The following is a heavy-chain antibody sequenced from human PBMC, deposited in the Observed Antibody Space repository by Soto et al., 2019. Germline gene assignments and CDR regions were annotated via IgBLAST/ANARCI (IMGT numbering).Heavy chain of an antibody. J-gene: IGHJ6*02. V-gene: IGHV4-4*02. Sequence: QVQLQESGPRLVKPSGTLSLTCTVSGDSVSSNSWWSWVRQPPGKGLEWIGEIHHSGSTNYNSSLPSRVSISIDKSKNQFSLNLYSVTAADAAVFYCARAPRGYGMDVWGQGTTVSVSS. CDR1: GDSVSSNSW. CDR3: ARAPRGYGMDV. CDR2: IHHSGST.